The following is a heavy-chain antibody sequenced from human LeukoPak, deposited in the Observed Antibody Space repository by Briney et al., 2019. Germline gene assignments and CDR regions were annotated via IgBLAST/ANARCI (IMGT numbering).Heavy chain of an antibody. CDR1: GYSISSGYY. V-gene: IGHV4-38-2*02. J-gene: IGHJ4*02. CDR3: ARDGTTVTTPSFDY. Sequence: SSETLSLTCTVSGYSISSGYYWGWIRQPPGKGLEWIGSIYHSGSTYYNPSLKSRVTISVDTSKNQFSLKLSSVTAADTAVYYCARDGTTVTTPSFDYWGQGTLVTVSS. D-gene: IGHD4-17*01. CDR2: IYHSGST.